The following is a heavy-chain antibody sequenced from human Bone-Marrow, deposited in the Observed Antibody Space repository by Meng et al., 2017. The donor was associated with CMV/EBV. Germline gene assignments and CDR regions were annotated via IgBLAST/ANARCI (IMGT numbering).Heavy chain of an antibody. D-gene: IGHD2-2*03. CDR1: GGSISSYY. Sequence: GSLRLSCTVSGGSISSYYWSWIRQPPGKGLEWIGYIYYSGSTNYNPSLKSRVTISVDTSKNQFSLKLSSVTAADTAVYYCARAAGYCSSTSCLNFDYWGQGTLVTVSS. J-gene: IGHJ4*02. CDR3: ARAAGYCSSTSCLNFDY. V-gene: IGHV4-59*01. CDR2: IYYSGST.